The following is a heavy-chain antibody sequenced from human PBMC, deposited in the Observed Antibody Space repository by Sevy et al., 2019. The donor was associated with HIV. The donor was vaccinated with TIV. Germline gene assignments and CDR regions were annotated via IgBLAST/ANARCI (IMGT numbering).Heavy chain of an antibody. CDR1: GFTFSSYG. CDR2: ISYDGSNK. CDR3: ANGRRGVYYDSSGNYGFDY. D-gene: IGHD3-22*01. J-gene: IGHJ4*02. V-gene: IGHV3-30*18. Sequence: GGSLRLSCAASGFTFSSYGMHWVRQAPGKGLEWVAVISYDGSNKYYADSVKGRFTISRDNSKNTLYLQMNSLRAEDTAVYYCANGRRGVYYDSSGNYGFDYWGQGTLVTVSS.